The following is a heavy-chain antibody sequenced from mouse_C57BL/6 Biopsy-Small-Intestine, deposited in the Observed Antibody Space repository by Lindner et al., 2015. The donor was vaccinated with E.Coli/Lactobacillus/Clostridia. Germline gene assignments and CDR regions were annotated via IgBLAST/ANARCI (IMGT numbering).Heavy chain of an antibody. CDR3: ARGGYDYLDY. J-gene: IGHJ2*01. Sequence: VQLQESGAELVRPGASVKLSCTASGFNIKDYYMHWVKQRPEQGLEWIGRIDPEDGDTEYAPKFQGKATMTADTSSNTAYLQLSSLTSEDSAVYYCARGGYDYLDYWGQGTTLTVSS. CDR2: IDPEDGDT. CDR1: GFNIKDYY. V-gene: IGHV14-1*01. D-gene: IGHD2-3*01.